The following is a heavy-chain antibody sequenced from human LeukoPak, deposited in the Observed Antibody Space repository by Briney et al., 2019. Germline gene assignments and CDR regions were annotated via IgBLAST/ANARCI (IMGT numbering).Heavy chain of an antibody. CDR1: GYSISNDYY. V-gene: IGHV4-38-2*01. CDR3: AKAGTTGIHHWFDP. CDR2: IYHSGSS. D-gene: IGHD1-1*01. J-gene: IGHJ5*02. Sequence: SETLSLTCVVSGYSISNDYYWGWIRQPPGKGLEWIGNIYHSGSSYYNPSLKSRVTILVDTSKNQFSLKLSSVTAADTAVYYCAKAGTTGIHHWFDPWGQGNLVTVSS.